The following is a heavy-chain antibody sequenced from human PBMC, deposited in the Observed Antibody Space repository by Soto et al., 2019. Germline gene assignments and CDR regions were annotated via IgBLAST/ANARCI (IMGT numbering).Heavy chain of an antibody. D-gene: IGHD3-3*02. Sequence: QVQLVQPGAEVRQPGASVKVSCKASGDTFTNFDFNWVRQATGQGLEWIGWMRANSGDTGHAQKFQGRVSMTRDTSRSTAYMELSSLRAEDTAMYYCARYIYGQGFKAWGQGTLVFVSS. V-gene: IGHV1-8*01. CDR2: MRANSGDT. CDR1: GDTFTNFD. J-gene: IGHJ5*02. CDR3: ARYIYGQGFKA.